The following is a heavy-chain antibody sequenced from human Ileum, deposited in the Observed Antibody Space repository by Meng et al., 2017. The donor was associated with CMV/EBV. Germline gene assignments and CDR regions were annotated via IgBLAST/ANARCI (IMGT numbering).Heavy chain of an antibody. Sequence: QVQLTESGPGLVKPSETLSLTCIVSGDSLSGYHWTWIRKPARKGLEWIGRLRTSGTTDHNPSLKSRVTLSIDTSKNQFSLKLNSVTAADTAVYYCGRAGARGVPVDMWGQGTLVTVSS. CDR3: GRAGARGVPVDM. V-gene: IGHV4-4*07. J-gene: IGHJ4*02. CDR1: GDSLSGYH. CDR2: LRTSGTT. D-gene: IGHD3-10*01.